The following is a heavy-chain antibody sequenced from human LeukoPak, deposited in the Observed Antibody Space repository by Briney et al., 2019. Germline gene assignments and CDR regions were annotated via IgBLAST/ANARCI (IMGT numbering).Heavy chain of an antibody. J-gene: IGHJ4*02. CDR1: GYTFTSYY. Sequence: ASVKVSCKASGYTFTSYYMHWVRQAPGQGLEWMGIINPSGGSTSYAQKFQGRVTMTRDTSTSTVYMELSSLRSEDTAVYYCAREDFDYNSFKDIDYWGQGTLVTVSS. CDR2: INPSGGST. D-gene: IGHD6-6*01. CDR3: AREDFDYNSFKDIDY. V-gene: IGHV1-46*01.